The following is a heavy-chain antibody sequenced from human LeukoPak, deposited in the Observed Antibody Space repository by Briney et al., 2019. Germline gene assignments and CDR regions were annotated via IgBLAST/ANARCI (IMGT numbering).Heavy chain of an antibody. Sequence: GGSLRLSCAASGFTFSSYAMSWVRQAPGKGLEWVSAISGSGGSTYYADSVKGRFTISRDNSKNTLYLQMNSLRAEDTAVYYCAKYYDILTGSGPDAFDIWGQGTMATVSS. V-gene: IGHV3-23*01. J-gene: IGHJ3*02. CDR2: ISGSGGST. CDR3: AKYYDILTGSGPDAFDI. CDR1: GFTFSSYA. D-gene: IGHD3-9*01.